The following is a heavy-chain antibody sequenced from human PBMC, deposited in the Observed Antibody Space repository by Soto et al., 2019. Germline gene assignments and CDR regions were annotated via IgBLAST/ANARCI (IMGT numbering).Heavy chain of an antibody. CDR3: ARALNYYDSSGYLY. J-gene: IGHJ4*02. CDR1: GYTFTSYA. CDR2: INAGNGNT. V-gene: IGHV1-3*01. D-gene: IGHD3-22*01. Sequence: ASVKVSCKASGYTFTSYAMHWVRQAPGQRLEWMGWINAGNGNTKYSQKFQGRVTITRDTSASTAYMELSSLRSEDTAVYYCARALNYYDSSGYLYRGPGTLVTVSS.